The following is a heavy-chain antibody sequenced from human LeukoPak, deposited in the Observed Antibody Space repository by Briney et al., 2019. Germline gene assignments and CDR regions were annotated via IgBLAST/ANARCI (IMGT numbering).Heavy chain of an antibody. CDR2: INPNSGGT. CDR3: ARYFPHGSSLDSFY. D-gene: IGHD6-13*01. J-gene: IGHJ4*02. V-gene: IGHV1-2*02. Sequence: ASVKVSCKASGYTFTGYYMHWVRQAPGQGLEWMGWINPNSGGTKYAKKFKGRVTMTRDTSIRTAYMQLSRLRSDHTALYYCARYFPHGSSLDSFYWGQGTLVTLSS. CDR1: GYTFTGYY.